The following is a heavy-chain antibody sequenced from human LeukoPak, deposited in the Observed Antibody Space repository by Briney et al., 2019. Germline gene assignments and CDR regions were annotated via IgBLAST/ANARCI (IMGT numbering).Heavy chain of an antibody. CDR2: INPNSGGT. V-gene: IGHV1-2*02. D-gene: IGHD3-9*01. CDR1: GYTFTSHG. J-gene: IGHJ6*03. Sequence: GASVKVSCKASGYTFTSHGISCVRQAPGQGLEWMGWINPNSGGTNYAQKFQGRVTMTRDTSISTAYMELSRLRSDDTAVYYCAQTYYDILTGYYSPRRYYYYMDVWGKGTTVTISS. CDR3: AQTYYDILTGYYSPRRYYYYMDV.